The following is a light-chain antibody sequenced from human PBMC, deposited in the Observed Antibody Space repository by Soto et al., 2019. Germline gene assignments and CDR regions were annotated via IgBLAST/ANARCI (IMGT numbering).Light chain of an antibody. V-gene: IGKV3-15*01. CDR3: QQHDKWPFT. Sequence: EIVMTQSPATLSVSPGERATLSCRASQSVSSNLACYQQKPGQAPRLLIYGASTRATGIPARLSGSGSGTEFTLTISSLQSEDFAVYYCQQHDKWPFTFGQGTKLDIK. CDR1: QSVSSN. CDR2: GAS. J-gene: IGKJ2*01.